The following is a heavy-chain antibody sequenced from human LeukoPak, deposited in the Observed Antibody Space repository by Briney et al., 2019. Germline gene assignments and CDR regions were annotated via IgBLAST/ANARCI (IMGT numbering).Heavy chain of an antibody. CDR1: GFTFSSYS. CDR3: ARDKSLCGGDCFSGDYFDY. J-gene: IGHJ4*02. CDR2: ISSSSSYI. Sequence: GGSLRLSCAASGFTFSSYSMNWVRQAPGKGLEWVSSISSSSSYIYYADSVKGRFTISRDNAKNSLYLQMNSLGAEDTAVYYCARDKSLCGGDCFSGDYFDYWGQGTLVTVSS. D-gene: IGHD2-21*02. V-gene: IGHV3-21*01.